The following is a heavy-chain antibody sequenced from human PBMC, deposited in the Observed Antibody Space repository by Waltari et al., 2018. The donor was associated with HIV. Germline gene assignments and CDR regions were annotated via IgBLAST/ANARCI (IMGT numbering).Heavy chain of an antibody. V-gene: IGHV1-2*06. Sequence: QVQLVQSGAEVKKPGASVKVSCKASGYTFTGYYMHWVRQAPGQGLEWMGRINPNSGGTNYAQKFQGRVTMTRDTSISTAYMELSRLRSDDTAVYYCARDEMTGPYYYGMDVWGQGTTVTVSS. CDR2: INPNSGGT. J-gene: IGHJ6*02. CDR3: ARDEMTGPYYYGMDV. CDR1: GYTFTGYY.